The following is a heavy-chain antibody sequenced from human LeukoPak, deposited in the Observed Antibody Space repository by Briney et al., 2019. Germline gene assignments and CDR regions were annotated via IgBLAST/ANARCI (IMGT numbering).Heavy chain of an antibody. J-gene: IGHJ6*02. CDR3: AKYLTAKGSPYALDV. CDR1: XFTFSSYA. Sequence: GGSLRLSCAASXFTFSSYAMQWVRQAPGKGLEWVSGITVSGDTTYYTDSVKGGFTISRDNSKNTLYLQMNSLRAEDTAVYYCAKYLTAKGSPYALDVWGQGTTVTVSS. V-gene: IGHV3-23*01. D-gene: IGHD1-14*01. CDR2: ITVSGDTT.